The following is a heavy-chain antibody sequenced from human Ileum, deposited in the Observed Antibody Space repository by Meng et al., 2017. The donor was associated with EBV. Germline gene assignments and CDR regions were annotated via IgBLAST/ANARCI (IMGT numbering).Heavy chain of an antibody. Sequence: QVQLRESGPVMVKSSGTLSLTCGVSGDSMTNNNWWTWVRQPPGKGLEWIGEIYQSGSTNYNPSLQSRATISVDMAKKQFSLKLRSVTAADTAVYYCARTGVGLAFDYWGLGTLVTVSS. CDR3: ARTGVGLAFDY. CDR2: IYQSGST. D-gene: IGHD2-8*01. CDR1: GDSMTNNNW. V-gene: IGHV4-4*02. J-gene: IGHJ4*02.